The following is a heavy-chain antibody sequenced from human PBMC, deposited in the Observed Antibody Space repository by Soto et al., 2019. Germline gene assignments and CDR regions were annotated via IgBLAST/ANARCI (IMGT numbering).Heavy chain of an antibody. CDR3: ARSTWIQLWFSSLPYYYYGMDV. V-gene: IGHV4-39*07. CDR1: GGSISSSSYY. CDR2: IYFSGST. Sequence: SETLSLTCTVSGGSISSSSYYWGWIRQPPGKGLEWIGSIYFSGSTHYNVSLTSRVTISVDTSRNQFSLKLSSVTAADTAVYYCARSTWIQLWFSSLPYYYYGMDVWGQGTTVTVSS. D-gene: IGHD5-18*01. J-gene: IGHJ6*02.